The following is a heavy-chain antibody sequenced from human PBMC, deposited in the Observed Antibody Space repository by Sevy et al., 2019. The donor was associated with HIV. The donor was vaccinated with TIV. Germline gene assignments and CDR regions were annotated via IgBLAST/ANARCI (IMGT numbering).Heavy chain of an antibody. CDR2: ISYDGSNK. D-gene: IGHD2-15*01. Sequence: GGSLRLSCAASGFTFSSYAMHWVRQAPGKGLEWVAVISYDGSNKYYADSVKGRFTISRDNSKNTRYLQMNSLRAEDTAVYYCARDTVFCSGGSCYSYYYYGMDVWGQGTTVTVSS. CDR3: ARDTVFCSGGSCYSYYYYGMDV. J-gene: IGHJ6*02. CDR1: GFTFSSYA. V-gene: IGHV3-30-3*01.